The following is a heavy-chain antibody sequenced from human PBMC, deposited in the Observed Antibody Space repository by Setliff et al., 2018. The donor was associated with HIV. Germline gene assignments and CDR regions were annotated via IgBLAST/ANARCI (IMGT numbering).Heavy chain of an antibody. D-gene: IGHD1-1*01. CDR1: GFSFTTSGVA. CDR2: IYWDDEK. J-gene: IGHJ5*02. CDR3: AHRRGGDRGTNNWFDP. Sequence: SGPTLVNPTQTLTLTCTFSGFSFTTSGVAVGWIRQPPGKALEWLALIYWDDEKRYVPSLQSRLSITKDPSENQVVLTMTNMDPVDTATYYCAHRRGGDRGTNNWFDPWGQGALVTVSS. V-gene: IGHV2-5*05.